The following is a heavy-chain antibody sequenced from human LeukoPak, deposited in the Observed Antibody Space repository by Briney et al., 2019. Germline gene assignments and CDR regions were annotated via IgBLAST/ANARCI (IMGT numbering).Heavy chain of an antibody. D-gene: IGHD3-3*01. Sequence: KPSETLSLTCTVSGGSISSGDYYWSWIRQPPGKGLEWIGYIYYSGSAYYNPSLKSRVTISVDTSKNQFSLKLSSVTAADTAVYYCARHKTVTYDFFDLWGRGTMVTVSS. CDR2: IYYSGSA. J-gene: IGHJ3*01. CDR3: ARHKTVTYDFFDL. CDR1: GGSISSGDYY. V-gene: IGHV4-30-4*08.